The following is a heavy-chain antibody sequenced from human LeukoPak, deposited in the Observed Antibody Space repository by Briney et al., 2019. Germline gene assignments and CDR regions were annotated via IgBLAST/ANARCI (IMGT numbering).Heavy chain of an antibody. Sequence: GGSLRLSCAASGFTFSSYSMNWVRQAPGKGLEWVSYIGATNRTIYYADSVKGRFTISRDNAKNSLYLQMNSLRADDTAVYYCARDSRTAYGMDVWGQGTTVTVSS. CDR2: IGATNRTI. D-gene: IGHD1-14*01. V-gene: IGHV3-48*01. J-gene: IGHJ6*02. CDR3: ARDSRTAYGMDV. CDR1: GFTFSSYS.